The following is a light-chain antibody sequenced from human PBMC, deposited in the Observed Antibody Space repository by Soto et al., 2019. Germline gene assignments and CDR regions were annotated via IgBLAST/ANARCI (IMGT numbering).Light chain of an antibody. V-gene: IGLV2-14*03. J-gene: IGLJ1*01. CDR1: SSDVGGYNY. CDR2: DVS. Sequence: SALTQPASVSGSPGQSITISCTGTSSDVGGYNYVSWYQHHPGKAPKLIIYDVSNRPSGVSIRFSGSKSDSTASLTISGLQPEDEADYHCSSYTTSNTRQIVFGTGTKVTVL. CDR3: SSYTTSNTRQIV.